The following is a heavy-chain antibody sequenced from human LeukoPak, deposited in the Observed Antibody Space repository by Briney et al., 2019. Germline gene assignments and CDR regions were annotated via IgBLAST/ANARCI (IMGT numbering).Heavy chain of an antibody. CDR3: AKDISPNYYDSSGYPT. D-gene: IGHD3-22*01. CDR2: IKQDGSEK. V-gene: IGHV3-7*03. Sequence: GGSLRLSCAASGFTFSSYWMSWVRQAPGKGLEWVANIKQDGSEKYYADSVKGRFTISRDNNKNSLYLQMNSLRTEDTALYYCAKDISPNYYDSSGYPTWGQGTLVTVSS. CDR1: GFTFSSYW. J-gene: IGHJ4*02.